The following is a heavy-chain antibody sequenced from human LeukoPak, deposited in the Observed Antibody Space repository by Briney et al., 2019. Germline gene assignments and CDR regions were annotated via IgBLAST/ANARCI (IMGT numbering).Heavy chain of an antibody. CDR1: GGTFSSYA. CDR2: IIPIFGTA. Sequence: GSSVRVSCKASGGTFSSYAISWVRQAPGQGLEWMGGIIPIFGTANYAQKFQGRVTITTDESTSTAYMELSSLGSEDTAVYYCARSVIGYSSGYFDYWGQGTLVTVSS. V-gene: IGHV1-69*05. D-gene: IGHD6-19*01. J-gene: IGHJ4*02. CDR3: ARSVIGYSSGYFDY.